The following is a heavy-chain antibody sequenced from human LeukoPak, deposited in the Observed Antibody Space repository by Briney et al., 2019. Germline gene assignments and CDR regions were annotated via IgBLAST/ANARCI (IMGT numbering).Heavy chain of an antibody. CDR3: ARDNGSGSQLLNWFDP. V-gene: IGHV1-2*02. J-gene: IGHJ5*02. CDR2: INPNSGAT. Sequence: GASVKVSCKASGYTFTGYYMHWVRQAPGQGLEWMGWINPNSGATNYAQKFQGRVTMTRDTSISTAYMELSRLRSDDTAVYYCARDNGSGSQLLNWFDPWGQGTLVTVSS. CDR1: GYTFTGYY. D-gene: IGHD3-10*01.